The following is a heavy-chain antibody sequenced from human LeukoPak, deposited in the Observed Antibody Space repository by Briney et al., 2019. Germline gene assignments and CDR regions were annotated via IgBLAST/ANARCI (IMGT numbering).Heavy chain of an antibody. D-gene: IGHD6-13*01. Sequence: PSQTLSLTCTVSGGSISSGSYYWSWIRQPAGKGLEWIGRIYTSGSTNYNPSLKSRVTISVDTSKNQFSLKLSSVTAADTAVYYCAREGGSSSANFDYWGQGTLVTVSS. CDR3: AREGGSSSANFDY. J-gene: IGHJ4*02. V-gene: IGHV4-61*02. CDR1: GGSISSGSYY. CDR2: IYTSGST.